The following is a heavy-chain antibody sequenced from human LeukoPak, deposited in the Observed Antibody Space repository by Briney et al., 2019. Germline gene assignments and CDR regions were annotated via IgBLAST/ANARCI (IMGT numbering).Heavy chain of an antibody. CDR3: ARGQGTVTTH. CDR2: INHSGNA. CDR1: GGSFSGYY. Sequence: TSETLSLTCAVSGGSFSGYYWTWIRQPPGKGLEWIGEINHSGNANYNPSLKSRVTISLDMSENHFSLKLTSVTAADTAVYYCARGQGTVTTHWGQGTLVTVSS. D-gene: IGHD4-17*01. V-gene: IGHV4-34*01. J-gene: IGHJ4*02.